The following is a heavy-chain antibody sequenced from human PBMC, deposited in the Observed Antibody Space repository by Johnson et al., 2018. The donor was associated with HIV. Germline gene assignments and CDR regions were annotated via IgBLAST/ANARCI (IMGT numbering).Heavy chain of an antibody. Sequence: QMLLVESGGRVVQHGRSLRLSCAASGFTFSSYGMHRVRQAPGKGLERVAVISSDGSNKYYAASVKGRFTLSRDNSKNTLYLQMNSLRAEDTAVYYCAKDCGDYYDSSGYGGAFDIWGQGTMVTVSS. J-gene: IGHJ3*02. CDR2: ISSDGSNK. CDR3: AKDCGDYYDSSGYGGAFDI. CDR1: GFTFSSYG. D-gene: IGHD3-22*01. V-gene: IGHV3-30*18.